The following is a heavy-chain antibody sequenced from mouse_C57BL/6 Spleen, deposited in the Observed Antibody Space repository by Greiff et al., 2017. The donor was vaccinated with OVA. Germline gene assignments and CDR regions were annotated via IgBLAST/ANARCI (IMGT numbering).Heavy chain of an antibody. CDR2: IHPNSGST. J-gene: IGHJ1*03. CDR1: GYTFTSYC. Sequence: VQLQQSGPVLVKPGASVKLSCKASGYTFTSYCMHWVKQSPGQGLEWIGMIHPNSGSTNYNEKFKSKATLTVDKSSSTSYMQLSSLTSDYSAVYCGARHFSSLRCYFDVWGTGTTVTVSS. V-gene: IGHV1-64*01. CDR3: ARHFSSLRCYFDV. D-gene: IGHD6-1*01.